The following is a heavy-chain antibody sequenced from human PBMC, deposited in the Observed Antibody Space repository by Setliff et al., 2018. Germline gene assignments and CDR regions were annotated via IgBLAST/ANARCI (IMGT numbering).Heavy chain of an antibody. CDR2: INGANGNT. D-gene: IGHD3-22*01. J-gene: IGHJ4*02. Sequence: ASVKVSCKTSGYPFTSTAMHWLRQAPGQSLEWMGWINGANGNTKYSEKFQDRLTFTIDTFATTAYLDLSTLTSADTAVYFCARGPIVSWSAPFDYWGQGTLVTVS. CDR3: ARGPIVSWSAPFDY. V-gene: IGHV1-3*01. CDR1: GYPFTSTA.